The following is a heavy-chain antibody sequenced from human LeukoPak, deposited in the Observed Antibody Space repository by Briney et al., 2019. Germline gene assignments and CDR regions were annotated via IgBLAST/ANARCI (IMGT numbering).Heavy chain of an antibody. CDR3: ATQGGSSSSYYYGMDV. D-gene: IGHD6-6*01. CDR2: IFYSGTT. V-gene: IGHV4-39*01. J-gene: IGHJ6*02. CDR1: GGSISSSNYY. Sequence: SETLSLTCTVSGGSISSSNYYWVWVRQPPGKELEWIASIFYSGTTYYNPSLQSRVTISVDTSKNQFSLKLSSVSAPDTAVYYCATQGGSSSSYYYGMDVWGQGTTVTVSS.